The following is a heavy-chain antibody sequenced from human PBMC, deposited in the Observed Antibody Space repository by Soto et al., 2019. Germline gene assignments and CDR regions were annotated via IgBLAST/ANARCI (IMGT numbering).Heavy chain of an antibody. V-gene: IGHV4-34*01. CDR1: GGSFSCYY. Sequence: SETLSLTCAVYGGSFSCYYWSWIRQPPGKGLEWIGEINHSGSTNYNPSLKSRVTISVDTSKNQFSLKLSSVTAADTAVYYCARIVVVPAGASYYYYGMDVWGQGTTVTVSS. J-gene: IGHJ6*02. CDR2: INHSGST. D-gene: IGHD2-2*01. CDR3: ARIVVVPAGASYYYYGMDV.